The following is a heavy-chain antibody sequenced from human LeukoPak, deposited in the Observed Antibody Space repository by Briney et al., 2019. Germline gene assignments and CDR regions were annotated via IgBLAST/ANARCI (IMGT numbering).Heavy chain of an antibody. CDR1: GFPFSSYW. Sequence: GGSLRLSCVASGFPFSSYWMTWVRQAPGKGLEWVANIKQDGSKKSYVDSVKGRFTISRDNAKNSLYLQMNSLGAKDTAIYYCTRVGYIDEGIDYWGQGTLVTVSS. J-gene: IGHJ4*02. CDR2: IKQDGSKK. D-gene: IGHD5-24*01. V-gene: IGHV3-7*04. CDR3: TRVGYIDEGIDY.